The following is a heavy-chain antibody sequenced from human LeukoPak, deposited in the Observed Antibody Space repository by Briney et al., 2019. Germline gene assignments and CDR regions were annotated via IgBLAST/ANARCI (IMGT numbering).Heavy chain of an antibody. CDR3: ARGRYYDSSGYNPHFDY. Sequence: PGGSLRLSCAASGFTFSSYDMHWVRQATGKGLEWASAIGTAGDTYYPGSVKGRFTISRENANNSLYLQRNSLRAGDTAVYCCARGRYYDSSGYNPHFDYWGQGTLVTVSS. V-gene: IGHV3-13*01. CDR1: GFTFSSYD. CDR2: IGTAGDT. J-gene: IGHJ4*02. D-gene: IGHD3-22*01.